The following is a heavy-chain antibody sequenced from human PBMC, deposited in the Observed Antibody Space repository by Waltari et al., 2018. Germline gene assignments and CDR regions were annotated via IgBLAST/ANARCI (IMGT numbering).Heavy chain of an antibody. D-gene: IGHD3-10*01. CDR2: INHSGST. CDR3: AREGYYGSGSYYAPFDY. J-gene: IGHJ4*02. CDR1: GGSFSGYS. Sequence: QVQLQQWGAGLLKPSETLSLTCAVYGGSFSGYSWSWIRQPPGKGLEWIGEINHSGSTNYNPSLKSRVTISVDTSKNQFSLKLSSVTAADTAVYYCAREGYYGSGSYYAPFDYWGQGTLVTVSS. V-gene: IGHV4-34*01.